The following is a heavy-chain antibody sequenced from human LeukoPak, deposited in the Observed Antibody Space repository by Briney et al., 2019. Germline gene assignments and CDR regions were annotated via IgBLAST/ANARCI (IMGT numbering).Heavy chain of an antibody. V-gene: IGHV4-59*12. J-gene: IGHJ5*02. Sequence: SETLSLTCTVSADSINTYYWSWIRQPPGKGLEWIGYMYYTGDTSYNPSLKSRVTISVDTSKNQFSLKLSSVTAADTAVYYCARGHSGYSSGWYGNWFDPWGQGTLVTVSS. CDR3: ARGHSGYSSGWYGNWFDP. CDR2: MYYTGDT. CDR1: ADSINTYY. D-gene: IGHD6-19*01.